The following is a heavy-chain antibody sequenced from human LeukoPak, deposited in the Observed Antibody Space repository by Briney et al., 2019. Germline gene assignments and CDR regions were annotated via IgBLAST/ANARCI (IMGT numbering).Heavy chain of an antibody. CDR2: INPNSGGT. CDR3: AADSSHEDYYYYGMDV. J-gene: IGHJ6*02. CDR1: GYTFTGYY. V-gene: IGHV1-2*02. Sequence: ASVKVSCKASGYTFTGYYMHWVRQAPGQGLEWMGWINPNSGGTNYAQKFQGRVTMTRDTSISTAYMEPSRLRSDDTAVYYCAADSSHEDYYYYGMDVWGQGTTVTVSS.